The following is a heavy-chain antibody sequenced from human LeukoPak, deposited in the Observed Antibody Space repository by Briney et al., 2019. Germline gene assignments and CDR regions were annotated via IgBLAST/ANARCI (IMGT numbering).Heavy chain of an antibody. CDR2: INPNSGGT. D-gene: IGHD6-19*01. Sequence: ASVKVSCKASGYTFTGYYMHWVRQAPGQGLEWMGRINPNSGGTNYAQKFQGRVTMTRDTSISTAYMELSRLRSDDTAVYYCASDVAVADSVLFDYWGQGTLVIVSS. J-gene: IGHJ4*02. CDR3: ASDVAVADSVLFDY. CDR1: GYTFTGYY. V-gene: IGHV1-2*06.